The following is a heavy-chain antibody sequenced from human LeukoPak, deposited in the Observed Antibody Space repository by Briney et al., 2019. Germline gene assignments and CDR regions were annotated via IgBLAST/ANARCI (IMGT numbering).Heavy chain of an antibody. J-gene: IGHJ6*04. D-gene: IGHD2-15*01. Sequence: SETLSLTCTVSGGSVSNSGNYWSWIRQAPGKGLEWIGYIYYSGGTNYNPSLTSRVTISVDTSKDQFSLKLTSVTAADTAVYYCARDRSQDRYYYSGMDVWGKGTTVTVAS. CDR2: IYYSGGT. CDR1: GGSVSNSGNY. CDR3: ARDRSQDRYYYSGMDV. V-gene: IGHV4-61*08.